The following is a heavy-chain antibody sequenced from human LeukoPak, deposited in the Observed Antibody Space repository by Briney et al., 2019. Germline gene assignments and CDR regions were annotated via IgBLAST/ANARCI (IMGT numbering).Heavy chain of an antibody. CDR1: GFTFSSYW. CDR3: ARDAGRGTPFDF. Sequence: GGSLRLSCAASGFTFSSYWIHWVRQALGKGLVWVSRVNLDGDSTYADSVRGRFTLSRDNARNTLYLEMIGLRVEDTAVYYCARDAGRGTPFDFWGQGTLVTVSS. V-gene: IGHV3-74*01. D-gene: IGHD1-7*01. J-gene: IGHJ4*02. CDR2: VNLDGDST.